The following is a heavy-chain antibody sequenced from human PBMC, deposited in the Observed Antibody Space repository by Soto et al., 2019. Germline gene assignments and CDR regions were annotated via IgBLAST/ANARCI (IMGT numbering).Heavy chain of an antibody. J-gene: IGHJ6*02. CDR1: GFTFSSYG. V-gene: IGHV3-30*18. D-gene: IGHD5-18*01. Sequence: PGGSLRLSCAASGFTFSSYGMHWVRQAPGKGLEWVAVISYDGSNKYYADSVKGRFTISRDNSKNTLYLQMNSLRAEDTAVYYCAKDLRRGYSFSYGMDVWGQGTTVTVSS. CDR2: ISYDGSNK. CDR3: AKDLRRGYSFSYGMDV.